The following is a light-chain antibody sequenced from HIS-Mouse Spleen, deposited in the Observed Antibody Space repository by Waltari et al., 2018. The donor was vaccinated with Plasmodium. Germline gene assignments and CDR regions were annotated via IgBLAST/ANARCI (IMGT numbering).Light chain of an antibody. CDR1: KLGDKY. CDR3: QAWDSSTVV. Sequence: SYELTQPPSVSVSPGQTASITCSGDKLGDKYACWYQQKPGQSPVLVIYQDSKRTSGVPERFSGSNFGNTAPLTISGTQAMDEAAYYCQAWDSSTVVFGGGTKLTVL. V-gene: IGLV3-1*01. J-gene: IGLJ2*01. CDR2: QDS.